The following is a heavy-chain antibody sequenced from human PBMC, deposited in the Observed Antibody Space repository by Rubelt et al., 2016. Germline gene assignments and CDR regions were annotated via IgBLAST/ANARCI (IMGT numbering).Heavy chain of an antibody. Sequence: GLEWVSAISGSGGSTYYADSVKGRFTISRDNSKNTLYLQMNSLRAEDTAVYYCAKDLINFGRYSSGWYGEGSWGQGTLVTVSS. D-gene: IGHD6-19*01. CDR3: AKDLINFGRYSSGWYGEGS. CDR2: ISGSGGST. J-gene: IGHJ4*02. V-gene: IGHV3-23*01.